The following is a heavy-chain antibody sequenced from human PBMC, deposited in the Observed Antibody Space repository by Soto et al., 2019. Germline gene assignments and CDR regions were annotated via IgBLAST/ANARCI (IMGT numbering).Heavy chain of an antibody. J-gene: IGHJ6*02. Sequence: EVQLVESGEAWLHLGGPLGLPLEPPGSSFRTYRLNWFPQAPGKGLEWVSYISSRSYTIYYVDSVKGRFTISRDNAKNSLYLQMNSLRDEDTAVYYCARGGSSSDNGMDVWGQGTTVTVSS. CDR3: ARGGSSSDNGMDV. CDR2: ISSRSYTI. D-gene: IGHD6-6*01. CDR1: GSSFRTYR. V-gene: IGHV3-48*02.